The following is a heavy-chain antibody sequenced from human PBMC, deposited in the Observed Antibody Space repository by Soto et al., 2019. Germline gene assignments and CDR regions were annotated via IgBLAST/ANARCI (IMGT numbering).Heavy chain of an antibody. CDR1: GFTFSPYA. D-gene: IGHD6-19*01. Sequence: GGSLRLSCAASGFTFSPYAMHWVRQAPGKGPEWVAVVSFDGSSKYYTESVKGRFTISRDNSWPTLHLQMNSLRPEDTAVYYCARDAFPSTSLDVPGPYVMDVWGQGTPVTVSS. CDR3: ARDAFPSTSLDVPGPYVMDV. J-gene: IGHJ6*02. V-gene: IGHV3-30-3*01. CDR2: VSFDGSSK.